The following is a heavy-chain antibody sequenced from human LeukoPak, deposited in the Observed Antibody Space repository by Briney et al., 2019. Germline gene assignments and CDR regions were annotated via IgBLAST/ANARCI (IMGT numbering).Heavy chain of an antibody. Sequence: GGSLRLSCAASGFXFSSYSINWVRQAPGKGLEWVSSISSSSSYIYYADSVKGRLTISRDTAKNTLYLQMNSLKTDDTAVYSCTTDRRNVNYYDSSGYYYGDYWGQGTLVTVSS. D-gene: IGHD3-22*01. J-gene: IGHJ4*02. CDR1: GFXFSSYS. V-gene: IGHV3-21*03. CDR3: TTDRRNVNYYDSSGYYYGDY. CDR2: ISSSSSYI.